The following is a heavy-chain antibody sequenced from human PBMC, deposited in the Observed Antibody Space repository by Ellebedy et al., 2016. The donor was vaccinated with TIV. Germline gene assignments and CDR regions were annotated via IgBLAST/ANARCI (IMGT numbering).Heavy chain of an antibody. CDR3: ARGRLLGPEIYDVSGYFPFYFDH. Sequence: SETLSLTXAVYGGSFRGYFWSWIRQPPGKGLEWIGEINHRGGTNYNPSLKSRVTISRNTSKNQFSLNLSSMTAADTAVYYCARGRLLGPEIYDVSGYFPFYFDHWGQGTLVTVSS. D-gene: IGHD3-22*01. CDR1: GGSFRGYF. CDR2: INHRGGT. J-gene: IGHJ4*02. V-gene: IGHV4-34*01.